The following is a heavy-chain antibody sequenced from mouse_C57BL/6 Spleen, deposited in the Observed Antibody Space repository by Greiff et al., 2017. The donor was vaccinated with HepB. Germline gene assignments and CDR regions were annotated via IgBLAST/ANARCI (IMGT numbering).Heavy chain of an antibody. CDR3: ASQYYDYDGYFDV. J-gene: IGHJ1*03. V-gene: IGHV5-17*01. D-gene: IGHD2-4*01. CDR1: GFTFSDYG. CDR2: ISSGSSTI. Sequence: VQLKESGGGLVKPGGSLKLSCAASGFTFSDYGMHWVRQAPEKGLEWVAYISSGSSTIYYADTVKGRFTISRDNAKNTLFLQMTSLRSEDTAMYYCASQYYDYDGYFDVWGTGTTVTVSS.